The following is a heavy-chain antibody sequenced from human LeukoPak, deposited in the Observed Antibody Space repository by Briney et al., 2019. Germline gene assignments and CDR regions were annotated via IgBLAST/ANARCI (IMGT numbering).Heavy chain of an antibody. Sequence: SETLSLTCAVYGGSFSGYYWSRIRQPPGKGLEWIGEINHSGSTNYNPSLKSRVTISVDTSKNQFSLKLSSVTAADTAVYYCARARKGLHYYYGMDVWGQGTTVTVSS. CDR3: ARARKGLHYYYGMDV. CDR1: GGSFSGYY. V-gene: IGHV4-34*01. J-gene: IGHJ6*02. CDR2: INHSGST.